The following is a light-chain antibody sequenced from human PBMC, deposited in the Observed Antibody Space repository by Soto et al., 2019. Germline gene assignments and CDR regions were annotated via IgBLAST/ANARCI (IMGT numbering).Light chain of an antibody. Sequence: EVVMTQSPAILSVSPGDRATLSCRAGQSVSNNLAWYQQKPGQAPRLLIYGASSRATGIPDRFSGSGSGTDFTLTISRLEPEDSAVYYCQQYGSSPPGTFGQGTKVDI. J-gene: IGKJ1*01. CDR1: QSVSNN. V-gene: IGKV3-20*01. CDR3: QQYGSSPPGT. CDR2: GAS.